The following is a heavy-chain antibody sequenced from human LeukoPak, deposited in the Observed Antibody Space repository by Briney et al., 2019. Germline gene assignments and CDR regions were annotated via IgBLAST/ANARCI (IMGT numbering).Heavy chain of an antibody. Sequence: PSETLSLTCSVSGGSFSTYSWTWIRQPPGKGLEWIGNIYYSGSTNYNPSLKSRVTISIDTSKNQFSLKVSSVTAADTAVYYCARAHSSGWPHMFDPWGQGTLVTVPS. CDR1: GGSFSTYS. J-gene: IGHJ5*02. V-gene: IGHV4-59*01. CDR2: IYYSGST. D-gene: IGHD6-19*01. CDR3: ARAHSSGWPHMFDP.